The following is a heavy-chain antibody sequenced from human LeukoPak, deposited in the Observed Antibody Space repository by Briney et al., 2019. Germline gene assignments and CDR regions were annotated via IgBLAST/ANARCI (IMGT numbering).Heavy chain of an antibody. CDR2: IRYDGSNK. CDR3: AREGGYSSSPFDY. V-gene: IGHV3-30*02. CDR1: GFTFSSYG. J-gene: IGHJ4*02. Sequence: GGSLRLSCAASGFTFSSYGMHWVRQAPGKGLEWVAFIRYDGSNKYYADSVKGRFTISRDNSKNTVYLQMNSLRTEDTAVYYCAREGGYSSSPFDYWGQGTLVTVSS. D-gene: IGHD6-13*01.